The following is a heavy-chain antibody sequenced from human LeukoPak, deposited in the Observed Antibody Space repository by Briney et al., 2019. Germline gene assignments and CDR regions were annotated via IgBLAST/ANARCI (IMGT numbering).Heavy chain of an antibody. V-gene: IGHV1-18*01. CDR2: ISAYNGNT. J-gene: IGHJ4*02. CDR1: GYTFTSYG. CDR3: ARGDYDFWSGYYVSPLDY. Sequence: ASVKVSCKASGYTFTSYGISWVRQAPGQGLEWMGWISAYNGNTNYAQKLQGRVTMTTDTSTSTAYMELRSLRSDDTAVYYCARGDYDFWSGYYVSPLDYWGQGTLVTVSS. D-gene: IGHD3-3*01.